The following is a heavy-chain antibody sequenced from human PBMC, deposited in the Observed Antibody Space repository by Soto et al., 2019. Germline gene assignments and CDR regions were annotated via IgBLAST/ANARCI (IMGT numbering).Heavy chain of an antibody. D-gene: IGHD1-1*01. J-gene: IGHJ5*02. Sequence: PSQTLSLTCAISGDSVSSNSAAWNWIRQSPSRGLEWLGRTFYRSKWLNDYAISVRSRISIRPDTYRNQFSLQLSSVTPDDTAVYYCARGLDTVTDTRDWLDPWGQGTLVTVSS. CDR1: GDSVSSNSAA. CDR2: TFYRSKWLN. V-gene: IGHV6-1*01. CDR3: ARGLDTVTDTRDWLDP.